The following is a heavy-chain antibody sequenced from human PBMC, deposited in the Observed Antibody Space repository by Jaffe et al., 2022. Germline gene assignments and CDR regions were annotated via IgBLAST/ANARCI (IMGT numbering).Heavy chain of an antibody. Sequence: EVQLVESGGGLVQPGGSLRLSCAASGFTVSSNYMSWVRQAPGKGLEWVSVIYSGGSTYYADSVKGRFTISRDNSKNTLYLQMNSLRAEDTAVYYCARDLYYDSSGYYPGRVTYFDYWGQGTLVTVSS. D-gene: IGHD3-22*01. CDR1: GFTVSSNY. CDR2: IYSGGST. V-gene: IGHV3-66*02. J-gene: IGHJ4*02. CDR3: ARDLYYDSSGYYPGRVTYFDY.